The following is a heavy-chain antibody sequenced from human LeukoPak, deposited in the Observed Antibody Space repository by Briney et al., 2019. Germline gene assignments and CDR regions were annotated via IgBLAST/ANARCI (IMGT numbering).Heavy chain of an antibody. V-gene: IGHV1-2*02. Sequence: ASVKVSCKASGYTFTGYYMHWVRQAPGQGLEWMGWINPNSGGTIYAQRFQGRVTMTRDTSISTAYMELSRLRSDDTAMYYCARYYIEGRCFDYWGQGTLVTVSS. J-gene: IGHJ4*02. D-gene: IGHD3-10*01. CDR2: INPNSGGT. CDR3: ARYYIEGRCFDY. CDR1: GYTFTGYY.